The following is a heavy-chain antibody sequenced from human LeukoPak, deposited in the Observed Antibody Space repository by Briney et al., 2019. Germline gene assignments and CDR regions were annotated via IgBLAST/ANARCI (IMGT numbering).Heavy chain of an antibody. V-gene: IGHV1-3*01. J-gene: IGHJ3*02. Sequence: ASVKVSCKASGYTFTSYAMHWVRQAPGQRLEWMGWINAGNGNTKYSQKFQGRVTITRDTSASTAYMELRSLRSDDTAMYFCARRNMVRGVIVTREAFDIWGQGTMVTVSS. CDR1: GYTFTSYA. CDR2: INAGNGNT. D-gene: IGHD3-10*01. CDR3: ARRNMVRGVIVTREAFDI.